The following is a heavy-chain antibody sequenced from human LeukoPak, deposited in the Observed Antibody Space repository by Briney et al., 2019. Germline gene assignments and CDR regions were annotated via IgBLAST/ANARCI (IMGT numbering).Heavy chain of an antibody. CDR2: ISSSSSYT. CDR3: ARDWTTLGY. V-gene: IGHV3-11*06. J-gene: IGHJ4*02. Sequence: GGSLRLSCAASGFTFSDYYMSWIRQAPGKGLEWVSYISSSSSYTNYADSVKGRFTVSRDNAKNSLYLQMNSLRAEDTAVYYCARDWTTLGYWGQGTLVTVSS. CDR1: GFTFSDYY. D-gene: IGHD4-23*01.